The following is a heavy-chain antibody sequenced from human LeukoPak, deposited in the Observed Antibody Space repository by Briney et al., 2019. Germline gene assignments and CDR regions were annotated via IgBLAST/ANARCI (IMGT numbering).Heavy chain of an antibody. J-gene: IGHJ6*02. CDR1: GYTFTSYG. Sequence: ASVKVSCKASGYTFTSYGISWVRQAPGQGLEWMEWISAYNGNTNYAQKLQGRVTMTTDTSTSTAYMELRSLRSDDTAVYYCARESTMVRGVFSMDVWGQGTTVTVSS. CDR3: ARESTMVRGVFSMDV. V-gene: IGHV1-18*01. CDR2: ISAYNGNT. D-gene: IGHD3-10*01.